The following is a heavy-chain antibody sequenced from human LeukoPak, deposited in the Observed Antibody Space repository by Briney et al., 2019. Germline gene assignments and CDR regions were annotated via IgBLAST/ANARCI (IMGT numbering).Heavy chain of an antibody. V-gene: IGHV4-4*07. J-gene: IGHJ4*02. Sequence: SETLSLTCTVSGGSISSYYWSWIRQPAGKGLEWIGRIYTSGSTNYNPSLKSRVTMSVETSKNQFSLKLSSVTAADTAVYYCAREGVYCSSTSCSLPDYWGQGTLVTVSS. CDR3: AREGVYCSSTSCSLPDY. D-gene: IGHD2-2*01. CDR2: IYTSGST. CDR1: GGSISSYY.